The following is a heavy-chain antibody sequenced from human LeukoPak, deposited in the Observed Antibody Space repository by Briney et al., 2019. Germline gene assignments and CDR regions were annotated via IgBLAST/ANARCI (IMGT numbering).Heavy chain of an antibody. Sequence: GGSLRLSCAASGLTVSSSYMSGVRQAPGKGLEWVSIIYNDGSTYYADSMKGRFTISRDNSKNTLYLQVNSLRAEDTAMYYCAGNILFAFDIWGQGTMVTVSS. J-gene: IGHJ3*02. CDR2: IYNDGST. V-gene: IGHV3-53*01. CDR3: AGNILFAFDI. CDR1: GLTVSSSY.